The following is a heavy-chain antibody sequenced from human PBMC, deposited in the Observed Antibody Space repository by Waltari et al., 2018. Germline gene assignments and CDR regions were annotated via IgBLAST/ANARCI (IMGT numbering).Heavy chain of an antibody. J-gene: IGHJ3*02. CDR3: ANAESRSSSLDDAFDI. D-gene: IGHD6-6*01. V-gene: IGHV3-9*01. Sequence: EVQLVESGGGLVQPGRSLRLSCAASGFTFDDYAMHWVRQAPGKGLEWVSGISGNSGSIGYADSVKGRFTISRDNAKNSLYLQMNSLRAEDTALYYCANAESRSSSLDDAFDIWGQGTMVTVSS. CDR1: GFTFDDYA. CDR2: ISGNSGSI.